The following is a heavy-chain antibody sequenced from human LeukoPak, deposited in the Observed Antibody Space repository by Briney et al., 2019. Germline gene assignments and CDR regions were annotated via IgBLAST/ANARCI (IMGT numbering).Heavy chain of an antibody. D-gene: IGHD2-2*01. CDR1: GGSISSYY. Sequence: SETLSLTXTVSGGSISSYYWSWIRQPPGKGLEWIGYIYYSGSTNYNPSLKSRVTISVDTSKNQFSLKLSSVTAADTAVYYCARAQVVPANYYYYMDVWGKGTTVTVSS. J-gene: IGHJ6*03. CDR3: ARAQVVPANYYYYMDV. V-gene: IGHV4-59*01. CDR2: IYYSGST.